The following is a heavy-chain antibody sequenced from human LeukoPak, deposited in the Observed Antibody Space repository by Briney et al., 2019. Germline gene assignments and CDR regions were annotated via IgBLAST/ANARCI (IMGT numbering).Heavy chain of an antibody. CDR2: IIPIFGTA. CDR1: GGTFSSYA. J-gene: IGHJ4*02. Sequence: GASVKISCKASGGTFSSYAISWVRQAPGQALEWMGGIIPIFGTANYAQKFQGRVTITADESTSTAYMELSSLRSEDTAVYYCASPADYGSGSYYTYWGQGTLVTVSS. D-gene: IGHD3-10*01. CDR3: ASPADYGSGSYYTY. V-gene: IGHV1-69*13.